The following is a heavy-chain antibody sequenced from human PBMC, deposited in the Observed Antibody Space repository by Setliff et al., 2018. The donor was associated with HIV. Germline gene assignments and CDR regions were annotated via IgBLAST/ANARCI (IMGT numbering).Heavy chain of an antibody. CDR2: IYSTGRT. CDR3: ATPGYDDDVFGYFRF. J-gene: IGHJ1*01. V-gene: IGHV4-39*01. Sequence: SETMSLTCTVSGGLISSSGSYWGWIRQPPGKGLEWIGNIYSTGRTYYKLSLESRVTISIDTSKNQLSLNVNSVTAADTATYYCATPGYDDDVFGYFRFWGRGTLVTVSS. CDR1: GGLISSSGSY. D-gene: IGHD5-12*01.